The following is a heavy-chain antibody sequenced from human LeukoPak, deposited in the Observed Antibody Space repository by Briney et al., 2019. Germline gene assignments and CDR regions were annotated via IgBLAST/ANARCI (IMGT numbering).Heavy chain of an antibody. Sequence: SETLSLTCAVYGGSFSGYYWSWIRQPPGKGLEWIGEINHSGSTNYNPSLKSRVTISVDTSKNQFSLKLSSVTAADTAVYYCARVRCSSTSCYAGHYYYYYYMDVWGKGTTVTVSS. D-gene: IGHD2-2*01. J-gene: IGHJ6*03. V-gene: IGHV4-34*01. CDR1: GGSFSGYY. CDR3: ARVRCSSTSCYAGHYYYYYYMDV. CDR2: INHSGST.